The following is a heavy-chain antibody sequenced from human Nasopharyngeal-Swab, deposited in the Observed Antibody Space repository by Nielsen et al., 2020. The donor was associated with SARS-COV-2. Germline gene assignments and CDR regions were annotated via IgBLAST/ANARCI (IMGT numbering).Heavy chain of an antibody. CDR1: GFPSSNNE. CDR2: IARDGSTI. D-gene: IGHD6-6*01. V-gene: IGHV3-48*03. J-gene: IGHJ4*02. CDR3: ATEPPTTIGARPDY. Sequence: GESLKISCAASGFPSSNNEMNWVRKAPGKGLEWVSYIARDGSTIYYADSVKGRFTISRDNAKNSLYLQMNSLRAEDTAVYYCATEPPTTIGARPDYWGQGTLVTVSS.